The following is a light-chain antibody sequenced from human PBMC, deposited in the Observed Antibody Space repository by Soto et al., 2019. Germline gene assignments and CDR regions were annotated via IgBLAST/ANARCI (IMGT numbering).Light chain of an antibody. Sequence: EIVLTQSPGTLSLSTGERATLSCRASQSVSSSYLAWYQQKPGQAPRLLIYGASTRATGIPARFSGSGSGTEFTLTISSLQSEDFAVYYCQQYNNWPQTFGQGTKVDIK. J-gene: IGKJ1*01. CDR3: QQYNNWPQT. CDR2: GAS. V-gene: IGKV3-15*01. CDR1: QSVSSSY.